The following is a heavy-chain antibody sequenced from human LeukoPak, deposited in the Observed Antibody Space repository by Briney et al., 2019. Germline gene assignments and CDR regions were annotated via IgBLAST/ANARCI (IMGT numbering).Heavy chain of an antibody. CDR3: AKEETYYYGSGTLGH. V-gene: IGHV3-9*01. J-gene: IGHJ4*02. CDR2: ISWNSGSI. D-gene: IGHD3-10*01. Sequence: GGSLRLSCAASGFTFSSYAMSWVRQAPGKGLEWVSGISWNSGSIGYADSVNGRFTISRDNAKNSLYLQMNSLRAEDTALYYCAKEETYYYGSGTLGHWGQGTLVTVSS. CDR1: GFTFSSYA.